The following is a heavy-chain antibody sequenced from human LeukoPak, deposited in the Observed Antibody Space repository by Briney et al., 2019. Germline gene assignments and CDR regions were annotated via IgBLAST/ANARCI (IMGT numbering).Heavy chain of an antibody. D-gene: IGHD6-13*01. J-gene: IGHJ4*02. V-gene: IGHV3-23*01. CDR3: ARPPFSSSWYYFDY. CDR1: GGSISSYY. CDR2: ISGSGAST. Sequence: PSETLSLTCTVSGGSISSYYWSWVRQAPGKGLQWVSAISGSGASTYYADSVKGRFTISRDNSKSTLYLQMNSLRAEDTAVYYCARPPFSSSWYYFDYWGQGTLVTVSS.